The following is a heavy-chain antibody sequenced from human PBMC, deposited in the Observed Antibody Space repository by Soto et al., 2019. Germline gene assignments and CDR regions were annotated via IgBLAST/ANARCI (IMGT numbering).Heavy chain of an antibody. CDR1: VYTLTELS. CDR3: ATRSSGWSGAYDY. Sequence: ASVKVSCKGSVYTLTELSMHWVRQAHGKGLEWMGGFDPEDGETIYAQKFQGRVTMTEDTSTDTAYMELSSLRSEDTAVYYCATRSSGWSGAYDYWGQGTLVTVSS. CDR2: FDPEDGET. D-gene: IGHD6-19*01. J-gene: IGHJ4*02. V-gene: IGHV1-24*01.